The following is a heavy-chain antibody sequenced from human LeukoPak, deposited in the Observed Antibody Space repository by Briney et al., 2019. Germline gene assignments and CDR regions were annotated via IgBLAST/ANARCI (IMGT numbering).Heavy chain of an antibody. J-gene: IGHJ4*01. CDR1: GGSINRYY. CDR3: AGTTTSFDD. CDR2: VSDTGST. V-gene: IGHV4-59*01. Sequence: PSQTLSLTCTVSGGSINRYYCSWIRQPPGRGLEWIGYVSDTGSTNYNPSLKSRVTISVDTSKNQFYLKLTSVTAADTAVYYCAGTTTSFDDWGHGTLVTVSS. D-gene: IGHD4-11*01.